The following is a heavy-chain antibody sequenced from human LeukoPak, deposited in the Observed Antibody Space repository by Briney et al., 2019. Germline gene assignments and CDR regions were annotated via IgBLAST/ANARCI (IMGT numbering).Heavy chain of an antibody. V-gene: IGHV3-15*01. CDR1: GFTLSNAW. CDR3: TTLYGSGSDN. CDR2: IQSKTDGGTT. D-gene: IGHD3-10*01. J-gene: IGHJ4*02. Sequence: PGGSLRLSCAASGFTLSNAWMSWVRQAPGKGLEWVGQIQSKTDGGTTEYAAPVKGRSTISRDDSQNTLYLHMNSLKTEDTAVYYCTTLYGSGSDNWGQGTLVSVAP.